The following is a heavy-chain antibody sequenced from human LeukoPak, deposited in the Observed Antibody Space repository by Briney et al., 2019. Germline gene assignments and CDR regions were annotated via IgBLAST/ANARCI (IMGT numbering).Heavy chain of an antibody. V-gene: IGHV3-9*01. CDR3: AKSAVAGGLYYPMDV. CDR2: ISWSSSSK. J-gene: IGHJ6*02. D-gene: IGHD6-13*01. CDR1: GFTFDDYA. Sequence: GRSLRLSCAVSGFTFDDYAMHWVRQAPGKGLEWVAGISWSSSSKAYADSVKGRFTVPRDNAKKSLYLQMNSLRADDAALYYCAKSAVAGGLYYPMDVWGQGTTVTVS.